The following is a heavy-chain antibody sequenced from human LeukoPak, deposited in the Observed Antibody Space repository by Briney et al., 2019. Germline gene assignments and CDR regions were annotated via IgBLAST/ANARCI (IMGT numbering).Heavy chain of an antibody. CDR2: IYNSGST. D-gene: IGHD3-22*01. V-gene: IGHV4-39*07. J-gene: IGHJ5*02. CDR1: GGSISSSSYY. CDR3: ARRRLLWNYDSSGYGRSWFDP. Sequence: PSETLSLTCTVSGGSISSSSYYWGWIRQPPGKGLEWIGRIYNSGSTYYNPSLKSRVTISVDTSKNQFSLKLSSVTAADTAVYYCARRRLLWNYDSSGYGRSWFDPWGQGTLVTVSS.